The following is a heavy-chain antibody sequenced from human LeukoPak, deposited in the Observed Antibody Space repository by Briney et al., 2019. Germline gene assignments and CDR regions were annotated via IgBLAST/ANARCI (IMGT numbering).Heavy chain of an antibody. CDR1: GFTVSGDY. Sequence: GGSLRLSCVVSGFTVSGDYISWFRQAPGKGLEWVSVLYYGVSTFYKDSVKGRFTTSGDNFKNTLYLQMNSLRAEDTAVYYCAAHYDFWSGSFDYWGQGTLVTVSS. J-gene: IGHJ4*02. D-gene: IGHD3-3*01. CDR2: LYYGVST. V-gene: IGHV3-53*01. CDR3: AAHYDFWSGSFDY.